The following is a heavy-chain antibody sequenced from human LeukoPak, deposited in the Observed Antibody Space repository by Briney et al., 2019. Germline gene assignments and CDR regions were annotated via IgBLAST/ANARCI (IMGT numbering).Heavy chain of an antibody. Sequence: SETLSLTCAVYGGSFSAYYWSWIRQPPGKGLEWIGVINHSGSTNYNPSLKSRVTISVDTSKNQFSLKLSSVIAADTAMYYCTRGPYSNLGRFDYWGQGTLVTVSS. V-gene: IGHV4-34*01. J-gene: IGHJ4*02. D-gene: IGHD4-11*01. CDR2: INHSGST. CDR1: GGSFSAYY. CDR3: TRGPYSNLGRFDY.